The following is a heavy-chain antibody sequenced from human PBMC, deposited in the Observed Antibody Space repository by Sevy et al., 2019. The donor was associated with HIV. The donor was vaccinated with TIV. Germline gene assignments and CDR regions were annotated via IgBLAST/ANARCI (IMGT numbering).Heavy chain of an antibody. Sequence: GGFLSLSCAASGFTFSKYWMGWVRQAPGKGLEWVDNIKQDAGQKYYVDSVKGRFTISRDNAKNSLYLQMNSLRAEDTAVYFCARDDGNYYFHYWGQGTLVTVSS. CDR2: IKQDAGQK. D-gene: IGHD1-7*01. V-gene: IGHV3-7*01. J-gene: IGHJ4*02. CDR1: GFTFSKYW. CDR3: ARDDGNYYFHY.